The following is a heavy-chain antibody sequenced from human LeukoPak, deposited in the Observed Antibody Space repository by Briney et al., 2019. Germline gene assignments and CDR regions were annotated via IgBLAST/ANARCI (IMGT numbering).Heavy chain of an antibody. CDR1: GYTFTSYA. CDR3: ARDFRPSGPYDSSGYFVG. D-gene: IGHD3-22*01. CDR2: IIPIFGTA. V-gene: IGHV1-69*13. J-gene: IGHJ4*02. Sequence: ASVKVSCKASGYTFTSYAMNWVRQAPGQGLEWMGGIIPIFGTANYAQKFQGRVTITADESTSTAYMELSSLRSEDTAVYYCARDFRPSGPYDSSGYFVGWGQGTLVTVSS.